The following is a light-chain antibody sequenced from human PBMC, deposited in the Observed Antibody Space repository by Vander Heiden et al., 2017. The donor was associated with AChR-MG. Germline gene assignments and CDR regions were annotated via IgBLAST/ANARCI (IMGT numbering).Light chain of an antibody. V-gene: IGKV4-1*01. CDR2: WEA. J-gene: IGKJ3*01. CDR1: QSVLYSSNNKNY. CDR3: QQHYSTPPGT. Sequence: DIVVSPSPPAMPVSLGERATINGKSSQSVLYSSNNKNYLAWYQQKPAQPPTLLIYWEATREAGVPDRFSGSGSGTDVTLTISSLQAEDVAVDYCQQHYSTPPGTFGPGTKVDIK.